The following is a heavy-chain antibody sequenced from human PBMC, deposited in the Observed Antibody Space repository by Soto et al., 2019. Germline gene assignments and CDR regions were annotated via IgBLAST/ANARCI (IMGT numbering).Heavy chain of an antibody. D-gene: IGHD3-10*01. J-gene: IGHJ6*03. Sequence: GSLRLFCAASGFTFDDYTMHWVRQAPGKGLEWVSLISSDGGRTYYADSVKGRFTISSDNAMDTLYLQMNSLRAEDTAVYFCARDLAPYYYGSGNYMDVWGKGTTVTVSS. V-gene: IGHV3-43*01. CDR3: ARDLAPYYYGSGNYMDV. CDR2: ISSDGGRT. CDR1: GFTFDDYT.